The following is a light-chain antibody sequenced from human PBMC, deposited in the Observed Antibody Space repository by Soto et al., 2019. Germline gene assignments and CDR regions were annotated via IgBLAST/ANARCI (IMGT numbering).Light chain of an antibody. CDR3: QQYNNWWT. CDR1: QTVRNNY. Sequence: EFVLTQSPGTLSLSPGERATLSCRASQTVRNNYLAWYQQKPGQAPRLLIYDASSRATGIPDRFSGSGSGTEFTLTISSLQSEDFAVYYCQQYNNWWTFGQGTRLEIK. J-gene: IGKJ5*01. CDR2: DAS. V-gene: IGKV3D-20*02.